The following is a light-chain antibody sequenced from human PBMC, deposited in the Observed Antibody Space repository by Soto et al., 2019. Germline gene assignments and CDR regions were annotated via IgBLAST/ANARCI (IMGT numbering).Light chain of an antibody. V-gene: IGKV3-20*01. Sequence: EIVLTQSPGTLSLSPGERATLSCRASQSVTRSHLAWYQQKPGQAPRLLIYGASRRATGIPDRFSGSGSGTVFTLTISRLEPEDFAVYYCQQYGSSPLTFGGGTTVEIK. CDR1: QSVTRSH. CDR2: GAS. J-gene: IGKJ4*01. CDR3: QQYGSSPLT.